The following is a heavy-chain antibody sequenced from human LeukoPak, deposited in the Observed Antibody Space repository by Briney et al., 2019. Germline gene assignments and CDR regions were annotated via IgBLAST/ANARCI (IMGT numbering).Heavy chain of an antibody. CDR1: GFTFSSYG. V-gene: IGHV3-33*01. J-gene: IGHJ4*02. Sequence: PGGSLRPSCAASGFTFSSYGMHWVRQAPGKGLEWVAVIWYDGSNKYYADSVKGRFTISRDNSKNTLYLQMNSLRAEDTAVYYCARALRGYCGGDCYFFPPDYWGQGTLVTVSS. CDR3: ARALRGYCGGDCYFFPPDY. D-gene: IGHD2-21*02. CDR2: IWYDGSNK.